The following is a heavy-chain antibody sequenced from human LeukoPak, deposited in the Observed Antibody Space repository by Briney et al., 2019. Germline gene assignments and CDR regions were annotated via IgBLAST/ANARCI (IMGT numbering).Heavy chain of an antibody. V-gene: IGHV3-7*04. J-gene: IGHJ4*01. CDR2: IHQDGNEK. D-gene: IGHD2-15*01. CDR1: GFSFSTYC. Sequence: GGSLRLSCAASGFSFSTYCLSWVRQAPGKELEWVANIHQDGNEKYYVDSVKGRFTISTDNANNSLYLQMNSLRAEDTAVYYCARGDKFSGDYWGHGTLVTVSS. CDR3: ARGDKFSGDY.